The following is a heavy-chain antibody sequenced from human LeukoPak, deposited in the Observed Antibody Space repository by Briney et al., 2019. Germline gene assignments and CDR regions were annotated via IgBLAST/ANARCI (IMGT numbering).Heavy chain of an antibody. CDR1: GFTFRNYG. CDR3: ARSWPQAVAGTRWHGAVDY. V-gene: IGHV3-30*03. D-gene: IGHD6-19*01. Sequence: GGSLRLSCAAAGFTFRNYGIHWVRQAPGKGLEWVAVISFDGSDQYYAESVKGRFTISRDNSKNTVFLQMNGLRGEDTAAYYCARSWPQAVAGTRWHGAVDYWGQGTLVTVSS. J-gene: IGHJ4*02. CDR2: ISFDGSDQ.